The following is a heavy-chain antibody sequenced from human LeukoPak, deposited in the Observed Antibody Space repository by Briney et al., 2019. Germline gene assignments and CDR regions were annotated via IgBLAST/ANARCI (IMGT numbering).Heavy chain of an antibody. V-gene: IGHV3-21*01. CDR1: GFTFSSYS. D-gene: IGHD3-3*01. Sequence: GGSLRLSCAASGFTFSSYSMNWVRQAPGKGLEWVSSISSSSSYIYYADSVKGRFTISRDNAKNSLYLQMNSLRAEDTAVYYCARGGLDFWSGYLSAVRRYSFDYWGQGTLVTVSS. CDR3: ARGGLDFWSGYLSAVRRYSFDY. J-gene: IGHJ4*02. CDR2: ISSSSSYI.